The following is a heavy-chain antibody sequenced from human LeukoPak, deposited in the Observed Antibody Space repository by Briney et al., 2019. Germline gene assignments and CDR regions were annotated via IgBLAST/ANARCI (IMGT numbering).Heavy chain of an antibody. V-gene: IGHV1-69*05. J-gene: IGHJ3*02. CDR3: ARASGMGSTADAFDI. Sequence: ASVKVSCKASGGTFISYAISWVRQAPGEGGEWMGRIIPILGTANYTQKFQGRGTITTEEITSTAYMEMSSLRSEDTAVYYCARASGMGSTADAFDIWGQGTMVTVSS. CDR2: IIPILGTA. D-gene: IGHD2-2*01. CDR1: GGTFISYA.